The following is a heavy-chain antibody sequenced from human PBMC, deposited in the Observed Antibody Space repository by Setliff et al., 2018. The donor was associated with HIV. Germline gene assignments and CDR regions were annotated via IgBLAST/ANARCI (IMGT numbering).Heavy chain of an antibody. CDR2: FYYSGTT. CDR3: ARGLRVYDSSGYYYRDYYYYYMDV. J-gene: IGHJ6*03. V-gene: IGHV4-39*07. Sequence: SETLSLTCTVSGGSISSGTYYWGWIRQPPGKGLEWIGSFYYSGTTYYKPSIKSRVTILVDTSKNQFSLKLTSATAADTAVYYCARGLRVYDSSGYYYRDYYYYYMDVWGKGTTVTVSS. CDR1: GGSISSGTYY. D-gene: IGHD3-22*01.